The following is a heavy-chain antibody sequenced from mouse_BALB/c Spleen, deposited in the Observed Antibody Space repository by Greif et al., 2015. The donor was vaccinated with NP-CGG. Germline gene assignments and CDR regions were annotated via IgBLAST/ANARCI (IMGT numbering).Heavy chain of an antibody. Sequence: VQLQQSGPELVKPGASVKIPCKASGYTFTDCNMDWVKQSHGKSLEWIGDINPNNGGTIYNQKFKGKATLTVDKSSSTAYMELRSLTSEDTAVYYCAREGYYYGSSYYAMDYWGQGTSVTVSS. V-gene: IGHV1-18*01. D-gene: IGHD1-1*01. J-gene: IGHJ4*01. CDR1: GYTFTDCN. CDR2: INPNNGGT. CDR3: AREGYYYGSSYYAMDY.